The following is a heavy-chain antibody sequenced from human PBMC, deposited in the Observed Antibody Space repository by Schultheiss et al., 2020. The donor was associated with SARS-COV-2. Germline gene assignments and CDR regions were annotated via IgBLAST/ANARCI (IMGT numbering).Heavy chain of an antibody. D-gene: IGHD1-26*01. Sequence: GGSLRLSCAASGFIFSSYAMSWVRQAPGKGLEWVSSISSSSSYIYYADSVKGRFTISRDDSKNTLYLQMNSLRAEDTAVYYCARELGFWPASAVGAVDVWGQGTTVTVSS. CDR2: ISSSSSYI. J-gene: IGHJ6*02. V-gene: IGHV3-21*01. CDR3: ARELGFWPASAVGAVDV. CDR1: GFIFSSYA.